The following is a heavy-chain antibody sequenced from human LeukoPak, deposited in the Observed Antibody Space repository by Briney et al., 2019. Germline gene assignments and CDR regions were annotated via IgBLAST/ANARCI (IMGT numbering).Heavy chain of an antibody. CDR2: IIPIFGTA. CDR1: GGTFSSYA. D-gene: IGHD1-26*01. J-gene: IGHJ4*02. CDR3: ARDGYSGSYDY. V-gene: IGHV1-69*05. Sequence: ASVTVSCKASGGTFSSYAISWVRQAPGQGLEWMGGIIPIFGTANYAQKFQGRVTITTDESTSIAYMELSSLRSEDTAVYYCARDGYSGSYDYWGQGTLVTVSS.